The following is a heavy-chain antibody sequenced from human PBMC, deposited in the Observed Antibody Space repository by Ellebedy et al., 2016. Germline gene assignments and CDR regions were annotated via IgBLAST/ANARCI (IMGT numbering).Heavy chain of an antibody. D-gene: IGHD6-6*01. V-gene: IGHV5-10-1*01. CDR1: GYSFTSYW. CDR3: ARAEQLVRAAAADY. J-gene: IGHJ4*02. Sequence: GESLKISXKGPGYSFTSYWISWVRQMPGKGLEWMGRIDPSDSYTNYSPSFQGHVTISADKSISTAYLQWSSLKASDTAMYYCARAEQLVRAAAADYWGQGTLVTVSS. CDR2: IDPSDSYT.